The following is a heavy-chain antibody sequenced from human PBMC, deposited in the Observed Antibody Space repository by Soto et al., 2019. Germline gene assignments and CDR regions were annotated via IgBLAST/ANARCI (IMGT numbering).Heavy chain of an antibody. V-gene: IGHV2-5*01. Sequence: TVVSPRRTVTLTCTFSAFSPSSNEVVLGWIRQPPGKPLEWLAAIYWNEDKRYSRSLKSRLSISKDTSKNQVVLTMTTMDPDDRATYYCVHTVMVHTIMGGHYFDYWGAGRLVPVS. CDR1: AFSPSSNEVV. J-gene: IGHJ4*01. CDR3: VHTVMVHTIMGGHYFDY. CDR2: IYWNEDK. D-gene: IGHD2-8*01.